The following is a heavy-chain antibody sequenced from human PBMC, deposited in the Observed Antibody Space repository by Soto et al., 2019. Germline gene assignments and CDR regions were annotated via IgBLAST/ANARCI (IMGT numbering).Heavy chain of an antibody. V-gene: IGHV3-74*01. CDR3: ATRLVATIRIPFDY. CDR2: INSDGSST. CDR1: GFTFSIYW. Sequence: GGSLRLSFAASGFTFSIYWMHWVRQAPGKGLVWVSRINSDGSSTSYADSVKCRFTISRDKAKNTLYLKMNSLTAQHTAVYYCATRLVATIRIPFDYCGQVTLVTVSP. D-gene: IGHD5-12*01. J-gene: IGHJ4*02.